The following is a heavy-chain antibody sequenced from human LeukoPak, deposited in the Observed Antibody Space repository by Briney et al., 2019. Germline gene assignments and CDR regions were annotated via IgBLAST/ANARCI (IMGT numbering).Heavy chain of an antibody. Sequence: GGSLRLSCAASGITFDDYAMHWVRQAPGKGLERVSDISWNSGRKDYADSVKGRFTISRDNAKNSLYLQMNSLRVEDTALYYCAKCLSTSCQGAFDYWGQGTLVTVSS. CDR2: ISWNSGRK. V-gene: IGHV3-9*01. J-gene: IGHJ4*02. CDR1: GITFDDYA. D-gene: IGHD2-2*01. CDR3: AKCLSTSCQGAFDY.